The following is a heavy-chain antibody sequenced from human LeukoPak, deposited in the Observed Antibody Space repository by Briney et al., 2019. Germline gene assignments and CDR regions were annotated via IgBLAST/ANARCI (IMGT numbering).Heavy chain of an antibody. CDR1: GYTFTSYG. CDR2: ISAYNGNT. Sequence: ASVTVSCKASGYTFTSYGISWVRQAPGQGLEWMGWISAYNGNTNYAQKLQGRVTMTTDTSTSTAYMELRSLRSDDTAVYYCATFIPGGSYPDYWGQGTLVTVSS. CDR3: ATFIPGGSYPDY. D-gene: IGHD1-26*01. V-gene: IGHV1-18*01. J-gene: IGHJ4*02.